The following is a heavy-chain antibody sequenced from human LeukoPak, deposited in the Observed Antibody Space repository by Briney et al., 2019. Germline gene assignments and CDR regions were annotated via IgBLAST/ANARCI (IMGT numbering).Heavy chain of an antibody. CDR2: ISYDGSNK. Sequence: GGSLRLSCAASGFTFSSYAMHWVRQAPGKGLEWVAVISYDGSNKYYADSVKGRLTISRDNSKNTLYLQMNSLRAEDTAVYYCARGSTSMIVVVISVWGQGTLVTVSS. CDR1: GFTFSSYA. J-gene: IGHJ4*02. CDR3: ARGSTSMIVVVISV. V-gene: IGHV3-30-3*01. D-gene: IGHD3-22*01.